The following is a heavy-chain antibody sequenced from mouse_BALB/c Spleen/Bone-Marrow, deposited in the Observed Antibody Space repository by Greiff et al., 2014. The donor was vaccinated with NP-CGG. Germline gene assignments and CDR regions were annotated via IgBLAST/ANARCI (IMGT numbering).Heavy chain of an antibody. V-gene: IGHV1-82*01. Sequence: QVQLQQSGPELVKPGASVKISCTGSGYAFSSSWMNWVKQRPGQGLEWIGRIYPGDGDTNSNGRFKGKATLTADRSSNTAYMQLSSLTSVDSAAYFCARSAYYGSSYGAMDYWGQGTPVTVSS. D-gene: IGHD1-1*01. CDR3: ARSAYYGSSYGAMDY. CDR2: IYPGDGDT. CDR1: GYAFSSSW. J-gene: IGHJ4*01.